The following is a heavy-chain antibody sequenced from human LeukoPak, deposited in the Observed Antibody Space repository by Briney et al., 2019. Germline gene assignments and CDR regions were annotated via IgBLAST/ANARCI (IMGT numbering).Heavy chain of an antibody. J-gene: IGHJ4*02. Sequence: ASVKVSCKASGYTFTSYGISWVRQAPGQGLEWMGWISAYNGNTNYAQKLQGRVTMNTDTSTSTAYMELRSLRSDDTAVYYCARDHYDILTGYHHFDYWGQGTLVTVSS. CDR2: ISAYNGNT. CDR3: ARDHYDILTGYHHFDY. D-gene: IGHD3-9*01. CDR1: GYTFTSYG. V-gene: IGHV1-18*01.